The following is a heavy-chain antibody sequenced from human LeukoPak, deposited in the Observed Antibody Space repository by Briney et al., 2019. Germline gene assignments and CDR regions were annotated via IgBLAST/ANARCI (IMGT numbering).Heavy chain of an antibody. CDR3: AKDERNWNYNLASQTYD. Sequence: GASVKVSCKASGYTFINYDINWVRQATGQGLEWLGWLNPNNGNTGYARKFQGRVTMTRDISISTAYMEVSSLRAEDTAVYYCAKDERNWNYNLASQTYDWGQGTLVTVSS. CDR2: LNPNNGNT. CDR1: GYTFINYD. V-gene: IGHV1-8*01. D-gene: IGHD1-7*01. J-gene: IGHJ4*02.